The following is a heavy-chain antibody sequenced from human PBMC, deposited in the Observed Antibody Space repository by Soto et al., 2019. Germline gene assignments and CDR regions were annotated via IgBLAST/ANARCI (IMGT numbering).Heavy chain of an antibody. Sequence: PSETLRVTCILYPRPTSIRAYSWRWIRQHPGKGLEWIGYIHYSGSSYYNPSLKSRVSISLETSRNQFSLKLSSVTAADTAVHYCAGGQPVPSSFDCWGQGTLVTVSS. CDR2: IHYSGSS. V-gene: IGHV4-31*03. CDR1: PRPTSIRAYS. J-gene: IGHJ4*02. CDR3: AGGQPVPSSFDC. D-gene: IGHD6-13*01.